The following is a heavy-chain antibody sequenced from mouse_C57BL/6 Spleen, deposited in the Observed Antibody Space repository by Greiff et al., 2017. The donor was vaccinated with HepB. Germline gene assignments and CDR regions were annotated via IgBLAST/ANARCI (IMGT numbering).Heavy chain of an antibody. CDR1: GYTFTSYG. J-gene: IGHJ4*01. CDR3: ARRGSSTVPMDY. V-gene: IGHV1-81*01. Sequence: VKLMESGAELARPGASVKLSCKASGYTFTSYGISWVKQRTGQGLEWIGEIYPRSGNTYYNEKFKGKATLTADKSSSTAYMELRSLTSEDSAVYFCARRGSSTVPMDYWGQGTSVTVSS. D-gene: IGHD1-1*01. CDR2: IYPRSGNT.